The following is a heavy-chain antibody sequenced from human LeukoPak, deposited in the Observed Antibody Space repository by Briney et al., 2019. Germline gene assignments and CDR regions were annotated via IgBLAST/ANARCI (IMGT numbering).Heavy chain of an antibody. J-gene: IGHJ4*02. CDR3: ARALWFGESSPDY. Sequence: ASVKVSCKASGGTFSSYAISWVRQAPGQGLEWMGGIIPIFGTANYAQKFQGRVTITADESTSTAYMELSSLRSEDTAVYYCARALWFGESSPDYWGQGTLVTVSS. V-gene: IGHV1-69*13. CDR2: IIPIFGTA. D-gene: IGHD3-10*01. CDR1: GGTFSSYA.